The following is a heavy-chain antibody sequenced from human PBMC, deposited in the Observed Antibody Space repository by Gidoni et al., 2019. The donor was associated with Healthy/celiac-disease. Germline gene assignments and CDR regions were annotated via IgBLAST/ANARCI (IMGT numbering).Heavy chain of an antibody. D-gene: IGHD1-26*01. Sequence: EVQLLESGGGLVQPGGALRRSCAATGFAFSSSAMSWVRQAPGTGLGCVSAISGSGGSTYYADSVKGRFTISRDNSKNTLYLQMNSLRAEDTAVYYCAKDLNGAPSPWGQGTLVTVSS. CDR2: ISGSGGST. V-gene: IGHV3-23*01. J-gene: IGHJ5*02. CDR1: GFAFSSSA. CDR3: AKDLNGAPSP.